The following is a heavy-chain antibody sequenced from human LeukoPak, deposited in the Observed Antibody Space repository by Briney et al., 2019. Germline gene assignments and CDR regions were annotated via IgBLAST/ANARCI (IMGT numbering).Heavy chain of an antibody. CDR2: IYYSGST. V-gene: IGHV4-39*07. J-gene: IGHJ3*02. Sequence: SSETLSLTCTVSGGSISSSTYYWGWIRQPPGKGLEWIGSIYYSGSTYYNPSLKSRVTISLDTSKNQFSLKLSSVTAADTAVYYCASFADYGALADAFDIWGQGTMVTVSS. CDR3: ASFADYGALADAFDI. CDR1: GGSISSSTYY. D-gene: IGHD4-17*01.